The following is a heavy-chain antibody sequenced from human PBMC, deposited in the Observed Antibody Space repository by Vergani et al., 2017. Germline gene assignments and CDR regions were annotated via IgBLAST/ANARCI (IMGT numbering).Heavy chain of an antibody. CDR3: AKGRGYSSSWYY. Sequence: EVQLLESGGGLVQPGGSLRLSCAASGFTFSSYAMSWVRQAPGKGLEWVSTISGSGVSTYYVDSVKGRFTISRDNSKNTLYLQMNSLRAEDTAVYYCAKGRGYSSSWYYWGQGTLVTVSS. CDR2: ISGSGVST. CDR1: GFTFSSYA. V-gene: IGHV3-23*01. J-gene: IGHJ4*02. D-gene: IGHD6-13*01.